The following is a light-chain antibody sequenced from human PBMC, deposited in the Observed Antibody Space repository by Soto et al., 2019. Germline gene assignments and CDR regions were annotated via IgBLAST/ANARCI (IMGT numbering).Light chain of an antibody. J-gene: IGKJ2*01. CDR1: QSVSSSY. CDR2: GAY. V-gene: IGKV3-20*01. Sequence: EIVLTQSPGTLSLSPGERATLSCRASQSVSSSYLAWYQQKPGQAPMLLIYGAYSRATGIPDRFRGSGSGTDFTLTISRLEPEDFAVYYCQQYGSSPYTFGQGTKLEIK. CDR3: QQYGSSPYT.